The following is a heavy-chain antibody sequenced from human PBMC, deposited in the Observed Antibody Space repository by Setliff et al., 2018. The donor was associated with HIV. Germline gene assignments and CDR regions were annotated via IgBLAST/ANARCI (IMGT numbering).Heavy chain of an antibody. D-gene: IGHD2-8*01. J-gene: IGHJ3*02. CDR3: ASKVFCTNGVCLDAFDI. Sequence: ASVKVSCKASGYTFTAHYMHWVRQAPGQGLEWMGRIIPNSGGTNYAQKFQGRVTMTRDTSISTAYMELSGLRSDDTAVYYCASKVFCTNGVCLDAFDIWGQGTMVTVSS. V-gene: IGHV1-2*06. CDR1: GYTFTAHY. CDR2: IIPNSGGT.